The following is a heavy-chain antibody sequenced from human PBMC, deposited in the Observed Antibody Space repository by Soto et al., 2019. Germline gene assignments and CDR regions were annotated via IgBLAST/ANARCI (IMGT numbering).Heavy chain of an antibody. Sequence: PGGSLRLSCSASGFTFSIYAMHWVRQAPGKGLEYVSSISTNGGSTDYADSVKGRFTISRDNSKNTVYLQMSSLRVEDTAVYYCVKGEYYYDSSGYYPFDYWGQRTLVTFSS. CDR2: ISTNGGST. CDR1: GFTFSIYA. D-gene: IGHD3-22*01. CDR3: VKGEYYYDSSGYYPFDY. V-gene: IGHV3-64D*06. J-gene: IGHJ4*02.